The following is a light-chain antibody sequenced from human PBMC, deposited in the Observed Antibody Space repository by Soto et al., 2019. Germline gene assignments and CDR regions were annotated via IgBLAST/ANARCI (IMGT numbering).Light chain of an antibody. CDR2: GAS. J-gene: IGKJ5*01. V-gene: IGKV3-20*01. Sequence: EVVLTQSPGTLSLSPGERGTLCCRASQSVSSSYLAWYQQKPGQAPRLLIYGASSRATGIPDRFSGSGSGTDFTLTISRLEPEDFAVYYCQQYGSSPPVTFGQGTRLEIK. CDR3: QQYGSSPPVT. CDR1: QSVSSSY.